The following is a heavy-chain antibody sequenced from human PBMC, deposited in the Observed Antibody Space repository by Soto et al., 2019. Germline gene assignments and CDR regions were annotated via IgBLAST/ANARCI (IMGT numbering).Heavy chain of an antibody. CDR2: SSTYNRNT. CDR1: GYTFTNHG. V-gene: IGHV1-18*01. Sequence: QVQLVQSGAEMKRPGASVKVSCKASGYTFTNHGISWVRQAPGQGLEWMGWSSTYNRNTIYAQKFQARVTTTXXXAXXTAYMELKNLRSDDTALYYCATDRTYYDSSGDPEFWGQGTLVTVSS. D-gene: IGHD3-22*01. J-gene: IGHJ4*02. CDR3: ATDRTYYDSSGDPEF.